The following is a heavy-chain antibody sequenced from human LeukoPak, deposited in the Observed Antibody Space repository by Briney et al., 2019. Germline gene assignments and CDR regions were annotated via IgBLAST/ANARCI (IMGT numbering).Heavy chain of an antibody. CDR1: GFTFSDAW. CDR3: STDYLGHY. CDR2: IKSKAAGGTT. V-gene: IGHV3-15*01. Sequence: GGSLRLSCAASGFTFSDAWMSWVRQSPGKGLEWVGRIKSKAAGGTTGYATPVKGRFSISRDDSKNTLYLQMNSLKPEDTAVYYCSTDYLGHYWGQGTVVTVSS. D-gene: IGHD2/OR15-2a*01. J-gene: IGHJ4*02.